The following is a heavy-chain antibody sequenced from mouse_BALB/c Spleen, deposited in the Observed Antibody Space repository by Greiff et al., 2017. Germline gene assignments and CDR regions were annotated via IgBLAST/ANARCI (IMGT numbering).Heavy chain of an antibody. V-gene: IGHV6-6*02. CDR3: TREARATGY. D-gene: IGHD3-1*01. CDR2: IRLKSNNYAT. J-gene: IGHJ2*01. CDR1: GFTFSNYW. Sequence: EVKVVESGGGLVQPGGSMKLSCVASGFTFSNYWMNWVRQSPEKGLEWVAEIRLKSNNYATHYAESVKGRFTISRDDSKSSVYLQMNNLRAEDTGIYYCTREARATGYWGQGTTLTVSS.